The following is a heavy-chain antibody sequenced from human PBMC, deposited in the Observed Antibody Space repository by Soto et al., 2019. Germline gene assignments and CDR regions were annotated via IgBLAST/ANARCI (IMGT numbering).Heavy chain of an antibody. CDR2: ISYDGSNK. Sequence: QVQLVESGGGVVQPGRSLRLSCAASGFTFSTYGMHWVRQAPGKRLEWVAVISYDGSNKYYANSVKGRFTISRDNSKNTLYLQMNSLRAEDTAVYYCAKGHRDDLVGATTGGWYFDLWGRGTLVTVSS. CDR1: GFTFSTYG. CDR3: AKGHRDDLVGATTGGWYFDL. J-gene: IGHJ2*01. D-gene: IGHD1-26*01. V-gene: IGHV3-30*18.